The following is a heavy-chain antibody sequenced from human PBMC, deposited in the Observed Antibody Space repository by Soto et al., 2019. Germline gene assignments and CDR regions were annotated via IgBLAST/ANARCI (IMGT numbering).Heavy chain of an antibody. V-gene: IGHV1-69*01. Sequence: QVQLVQSGAEVKKPGSSVKVSCKASGGTFSTSLISWVRQAPGHGLEWMGGFIPIFGTTNSAQKFLGRVTNTADDSTSTVYMGLHTLRSEDTAMYYCARGYTDYDDQSYDFDSWDEGTQVTVTS. CDR3: ARGYTDYDDQSYDFDS. D-gene: IGHD3-22*01. J-gene: IGHJ4*02. CDR2: FIPIFGTT. CDR1: GGTFSTSL.